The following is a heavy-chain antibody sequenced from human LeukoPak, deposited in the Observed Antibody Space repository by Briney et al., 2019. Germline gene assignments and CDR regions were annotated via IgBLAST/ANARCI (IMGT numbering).Heavy chain of an antibody. Sequence: GGSLRLSCAASGFTFSNYAMHWVRQAPGKGLEYVSTIVSNGDSTYYANSVKGRFTISRDNSRTTLYRQMGRLRVEYMAVYYCARGVIYYVSSGYLFDFWGQGVLVSVSS. CDR1: GFTFSNYA. J-gene: IGHJ4*02. CDR3: ARGVIYYVSSGYLFDF. CDR2: IVSNGDST. V-gene: IGHV3-64*01. D-gene: IGHD3-22*01.